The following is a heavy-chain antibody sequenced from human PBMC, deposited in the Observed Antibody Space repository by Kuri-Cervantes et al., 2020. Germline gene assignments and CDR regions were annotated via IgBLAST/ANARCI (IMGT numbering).Heavy chain of an antibody. D-gene: IGHD3-10*01. J-gene: IGHJ4*02. CDR1: GGSISSDY. Sequence: GSLRLSCTVSGGSISSDYWSWIRQPQGKGMGWIGYIYYSGSTNYNSSLKRRVTISVDTSKNQFSLQLRSVTAEDTAMYYCARGGFRHLDYWGQGTLVTVSS. V-gene: IGHV4-59*01. CDR3: ARGGFRHLDY. CDR2: IYYSGST.